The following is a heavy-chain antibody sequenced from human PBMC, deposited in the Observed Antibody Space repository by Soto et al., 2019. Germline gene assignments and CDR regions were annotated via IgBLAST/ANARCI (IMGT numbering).Heavy chain of an antibody. CDR2: IRNQTYSETT. Sequence: GGSLRLSCTASVLTFGNYAINWVRQAPGKGLEWVGLIRNQTYSETTQYAPSLKGRFTISRDDSNSIAYLPMISLQLDHSAVYSCARAETPAMSSFFDPWGQGVLVSVA. V-gene: IGHV3-49*04. J-gene: IGHJ5*02. CDR1: VLTFGNYA. CDR3: ARAETPAMSSFFDP.